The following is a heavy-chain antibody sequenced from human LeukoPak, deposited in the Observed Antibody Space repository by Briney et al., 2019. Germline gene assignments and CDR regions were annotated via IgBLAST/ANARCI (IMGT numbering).Heavy chain of an antibody. CDR3: TTDIPPKYCSGGSCYPGFDY. V-gene: IGHV3-15*01. CDR1: GFTFSNAW. CDR2: IKSKTDGGTT. Sequence: GGSLRLSCAASGFTFSNAWMSCVRQAPGKGLEWVGRIKSKTDGGTTDYAAPVKGRFTISRDDSKNTLYLQMNSLKTEDTAVYYCTTDIPPKYCSGGSCYPGFDYWGQGTLVTVSS. J-gene: IGHJ4*02. D-gene: IGHD2-15*01.